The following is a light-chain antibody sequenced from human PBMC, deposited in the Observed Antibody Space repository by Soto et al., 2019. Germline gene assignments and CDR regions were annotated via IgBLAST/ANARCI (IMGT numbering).Light chain of an antibody. Sequence: DIKMPQSPSTLSASVGDRVTITCWATQSIDILLAWYQQKPGKAPNLLIYKASILESGVPSRFSSSASGTDFTLTISSLQPDDFAGYYCQQYYRYPWTFGQGTKVEIK. CDR2: KAS. V-gene: IGKV1-5*03. CDR1: QSIDIL. CDR3: QQYYRYPWT. J-gene: IGKJ1*01.